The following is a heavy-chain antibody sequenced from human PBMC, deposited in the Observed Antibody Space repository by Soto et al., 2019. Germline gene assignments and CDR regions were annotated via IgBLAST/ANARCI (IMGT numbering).Heavy chain of an antibody. J-gene: IGHJ4*02. CDR2: INTNTGGT. D-gene: IGHD6-19*01. Sequence: QVQLVQSGAEVKKPGASVKVSCKASGYTFTGYYVHWVRQAPGQGLEWMGWINTNTGGTNYAQKFQGRVTMTQDTSSSTAYMELSRLTSADTAVYYCARMNDSSGWDFGYFDYCGQGTLVTVAS. CDR3: ARMNDSSGWDFGYFDY. CDR1: GYTFTGYY. V-gene: IGHV1-2*02.